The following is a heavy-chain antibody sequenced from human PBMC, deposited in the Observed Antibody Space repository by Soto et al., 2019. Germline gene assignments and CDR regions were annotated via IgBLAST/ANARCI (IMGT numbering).Heavy chain of an antibody. Sequence: SENLSLTCAVSGGSFSGYYWSWIRQPPGKGLEWIGEINHSGSTNYNPSLKSRVTISVDTSKNQFSLKLSSVTAADTAVYYCARALAGDDYDYVWGSYRHFDYWGQGTLVTVSS. CDR3: ARALAGDDYDYVWGSYRHFDY. D-gene: IGHD3-16*02. CDR1: GGSFSGYY. J-gene: IGHJ4*02. V-gene: IGHV4-34*01. CDR2: INHSGST.